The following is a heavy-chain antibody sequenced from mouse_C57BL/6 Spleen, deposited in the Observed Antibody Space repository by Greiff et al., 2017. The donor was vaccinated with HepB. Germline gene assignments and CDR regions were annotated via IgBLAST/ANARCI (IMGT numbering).Heavy chain of an antibody. Sequence: VQLQQSGAELVRPGASVTLSCKASGYTFTDYEMHWVKQTPVHGLEWIGAIDPETGGTAYNQKFKGKAILTADKSSSTAYMELRSLTSEDSAVYYCTREVYGSPYFDYWGQGTTLTVSS. V-gene: IGHV1-15*01. CDR1: GYTFTDYE. CDR3: TREVYGSPYFDY. D-gene: IGHD1-1*01. CDR2: IDPETGGT. J-gene: IGHJ2*01.